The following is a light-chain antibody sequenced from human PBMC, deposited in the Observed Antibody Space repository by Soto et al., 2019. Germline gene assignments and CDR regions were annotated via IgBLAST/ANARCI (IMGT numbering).Light chain of an antibody. CDR1: QSVSSY. Sequence: EIMMTQSPATLSVSPGERATLSCRASQSVSSYLAWYQQKPGQAPRLLISGASTRATGIPARFSGSGSGTDFTLTISSLQSEDFALYYCLQYNIWPRTFGQGTKVDSK. CDR2: GAS. CDR3: LQYNIWPRT. J-gene: IGKJ1*01. V-gene: IGKV3-15*01.